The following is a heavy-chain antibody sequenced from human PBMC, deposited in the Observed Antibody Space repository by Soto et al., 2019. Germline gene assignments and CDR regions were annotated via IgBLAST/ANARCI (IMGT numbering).Heavy chain of an antibody. D-gene: IGHD4-17*01. CDR1: GYTFTSYG. CDR2: ISAYNGNT. CDR3: ARGLSAATVVTCYFDY. V-gene: IGHV1-18*01. J-gene: IGHJ4*02. Sequence: GASVKVSCKASGYTFTSYGISWVRQAPGQGLEWMGWISAYNGNTNYAQKLQGRATMTTDTSTSTAYMELRSLRSDDTAVYYCARGLSAATVVTCYFDYWGQGTLVTVSS.